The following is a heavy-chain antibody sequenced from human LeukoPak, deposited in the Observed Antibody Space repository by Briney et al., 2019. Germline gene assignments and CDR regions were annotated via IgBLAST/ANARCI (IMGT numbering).Heavy chain of an antibody. CDR1: GFTFSNFG. Sequence: GGSLRLSCAASGFTFSNFGMNWARQAPGKGLEWVSSITSSSYISYADSLRGRFTISRDNAKNSLYLQMNSLRAEDTAVYYCARLGVAAVGTSGYFDYWGQGTLVTVSS. V-gene: IGHV3-21*01. CDR3: ARLGVAAVGTSGYFDY. J-gene: IGHJ4*02. CDR2: ITSSSYI. D-gene: IGHD6-13*01.